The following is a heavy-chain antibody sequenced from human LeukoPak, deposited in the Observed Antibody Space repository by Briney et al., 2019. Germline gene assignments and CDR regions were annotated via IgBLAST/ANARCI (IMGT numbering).Heavy chain of an antibody. Sequence: WVRQPPGKGLEWIGSIYYSGSTYYYPSLKSRVIISVDTSKNQFSLKLNSVTAADTAVYYCARHEGMATITPFDYWGQGTLVTVSS. CDR3: ARHEGMATITPFDY. CDR2: IYYSGST. V-gene: IGHV4-39*01. D-gene: IGHD5-12*01. J-gene: IGHJ4*02.